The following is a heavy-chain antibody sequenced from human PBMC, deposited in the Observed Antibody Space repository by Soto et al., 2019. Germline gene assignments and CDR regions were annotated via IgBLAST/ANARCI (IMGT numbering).Heavy chain of an antibody. CDR3: AKLATVTGGDY. D-gene: IGHD4-17*01. V-gene: IGHV3-30*18. CDR2: ISYDGSNK. J-gene: IGHJ4*02. CDR1: GFTFSSYG. Sequence: QVQLVESGGGVVQPGRSLRLSCAASGFTFSSYGMHWVRQAPGKGLEWVAVISYDGSNKYYADSVKGRFTISRDNSKNTLYLQMNSLRAEDTAVYYCAKLATVTGGDYWGQGTLVTVSS.